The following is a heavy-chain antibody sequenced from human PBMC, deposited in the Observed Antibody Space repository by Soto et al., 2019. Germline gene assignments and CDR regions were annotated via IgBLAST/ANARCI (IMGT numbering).Heavy chain of an antibody. CDR3: ARETSSGYYGKPDAFDI. D-gene: IGHD3-22*01. CDR2: ISYDGSNK. Sequence: QVQLVESGGGVVQPGRSLRLSCAASGCTFSSYAMHWVRQAPGKGLEWVAVISYDGSNKYYADSVKGRFTISRDNSKNTLYLQMNSLRAEDTAVYYCARETSSGYYGKPDAFDIWGQGTMVTVSS. V-gene: IGHV3-30-3*01. CDR1: GCTFSSYA. J-gene: IGHJ3*02.